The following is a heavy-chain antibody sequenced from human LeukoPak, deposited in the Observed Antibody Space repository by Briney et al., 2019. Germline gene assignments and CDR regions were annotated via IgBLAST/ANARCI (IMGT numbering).Heavy chain of an antibody. CDR2: ISGSGGST. J-gene: IGHJ4*02. Sequence: GGSLRLSCAASGFTFSSYAMSWVRQAPGKGLEWVSAISGSGGSTYYADSVKGRFTISRDNSKNTLYLQMNSLRAEDTAVYYCARTVTYYYDSSGYYSPGHFDYWGQGTLVTVSS. CDR1: GFTFSSYA. D-gene: IGHD3-22*01. V-gene: IGHV3-23*01. CDR3: ARTVTYYYDSSGYYSPGHFDY.